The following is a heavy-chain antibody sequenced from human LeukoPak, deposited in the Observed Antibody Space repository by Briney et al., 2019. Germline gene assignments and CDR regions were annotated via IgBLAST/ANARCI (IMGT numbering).Heavy chain of an antibody. CDR2: IRYDGSKK. CDR3: ARTGDTERFDY. J-gene: IGHJ4*02. D-gene: IGHD1-1*01. CDR1: GFTFRNYG. V-gene: IGHV3-33*01. Sequence: GGSLRLSCAASGFTFRNYGMHCVRQAPGKGLEWVALIRYDGSKKDYGDSVKGRFTISRDNSKNTLSLQMDSLRAEDTAVYYCARTGDTERFDYWGQGTLVTVSS.